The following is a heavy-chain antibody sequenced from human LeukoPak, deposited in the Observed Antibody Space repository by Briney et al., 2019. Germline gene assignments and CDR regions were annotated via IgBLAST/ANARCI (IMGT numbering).Heavy chain of an antibody. J-gene: IGHJ4*02. CDR3: GRDIKSSY. Sequence: GGSLRLSCVASGFNFSSYGMSWLRQAPGKGLERVPNIKQDGSEKRYVVSVKVRYTISRDNAKNSLYLQLNELRAEDTAVYYCGRDIKSSYGGQGTLVTVST. CDR2: IKQDGSEK. V-gene: IGHV3-7*01. D-gene: IGHD1-14*01. CDR1: GFNFSSYG.